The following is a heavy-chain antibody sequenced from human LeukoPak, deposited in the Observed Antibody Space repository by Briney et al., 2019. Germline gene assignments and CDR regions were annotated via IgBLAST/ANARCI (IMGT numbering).Heavy chain of an antibody. D-gene: IGHD6-13*01. CDR3: ARLSSSWYYYYGMDV. V-gene: IGHV4-39*01. Sequence: SETLSLTCTVSGGSISSSSYYWGWIRQPPGKGLEWIGSIYYSGSTYYNPSLKSRVPISVDTSKNQFSLKLSSVTAADTAVYYCARLSSSWYYYYGMDVWGQGTTVTVSS. J-gene: IGHJ6*02. CDR1: GGSISSSSYY. CDR2: IYYSGST.